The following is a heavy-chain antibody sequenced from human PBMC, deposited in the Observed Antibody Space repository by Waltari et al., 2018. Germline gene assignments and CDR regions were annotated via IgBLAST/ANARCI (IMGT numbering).Heavy chain of an antibody. CDR3: VRHARTTSGGKHFDH. CDR2: MYYSGST. V-gene: IGHV4-39*01. CDR1: GASISSSSYY. J-gene: IGHJ4*02. Sequence: QLQLQESGPGLVKASETLSLTCTVSGASISSSSYYWGWFRQPPGKGLEWIGNMYYSGSTYYNPSLKSRVTISGDTSKSQFSLKLSSVTAADTSMYYCVRHARTTSGGKHFDHWGQGMLVTVSP. D-gene: IGHD2-15*01.